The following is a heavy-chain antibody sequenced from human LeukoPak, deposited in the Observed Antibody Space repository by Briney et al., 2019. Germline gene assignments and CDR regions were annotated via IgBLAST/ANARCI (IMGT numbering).Heavy chain of an antibody. CDR2: IRYDGSKK. CDR1: GFTFSSYG. V-gene: IGHV3-33*07. CDR3: VRTGDTERFDY. D-gene: IGHD1-1*01. J-gene: IGHJ4*02. Sequence: GGSLRLSCEASGFTFSSYGMYWVRQVPGKGLEWVALIRYDGSKKDYADSVRGRFTISRDNSKNTLYLQMNSLRAEDTAMYYCVRTGDTERFDYWGQGTLVTVSS.